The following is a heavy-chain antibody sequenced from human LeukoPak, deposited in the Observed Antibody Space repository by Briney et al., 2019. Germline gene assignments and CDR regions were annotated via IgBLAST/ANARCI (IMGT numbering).Heavy chain of an antibody. CDR3: ARDLMVRGAPFDP. D-gene: IGHD3-10*01. V-gene: IGHV1-69*01. CDR2: IIPTFGTA. CDR1: GGTFSSYA. Sequence: GSSVKVSCKASGGTFSSYAISWVRQAPGQGLEWMGGIIPTFGTANYAQKFQGRVTITADESTSTAYMELSSLRSEDTAVYYCARDLMVRGAPFDPWGQGTLVTVSS. J-gene: IGHJ5*02.